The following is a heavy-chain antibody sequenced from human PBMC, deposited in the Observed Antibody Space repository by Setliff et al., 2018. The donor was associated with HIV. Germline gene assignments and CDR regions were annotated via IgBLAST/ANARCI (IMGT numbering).Heavy chain of an antibody. CDR2: ISCTSSYI. J-gene: IGHJ6*03. Sequence: PGGSLRLSCAASGFSFSTYTMNWVRQAPGKGLEWVSSISCTSSYIYYADSVKGRFTISRDNAKNSLYLQMNSLRAEDTAVYYCARVLRIMTTVTTGRDYYYYMDVWGKGTTV. V-gene: IGHV3-21*01. CDR1: GFSFSTYT. D-gene: IGHD4-17*01. CDR3: ARVLRIMTTVTTGRDYYYYMDV.